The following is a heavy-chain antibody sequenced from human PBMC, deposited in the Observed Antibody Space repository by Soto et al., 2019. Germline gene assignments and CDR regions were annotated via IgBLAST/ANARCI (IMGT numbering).Heavy chain of an antibody. CDR2: IWYDGSNK. V-gene: IGHV3-33*01. CDR3: ARGSIPGSSWGRGYYFDY. Sequence: QVQLVESGGGVVQPGRSLRLSCAASGFTFSSYGMYWVRQAPGKGLEWVAVIWYDGSNKYYADSVKGRFTISRDNSKNTLYLQMNSLRAEDTAVYYCARGSIPGSSWGRGYYFDYWGQGTLVTVSS. CDR1: GFTFSSYG. D-gene: IGHD6-13*01. J-gene: IGHJ4*02.